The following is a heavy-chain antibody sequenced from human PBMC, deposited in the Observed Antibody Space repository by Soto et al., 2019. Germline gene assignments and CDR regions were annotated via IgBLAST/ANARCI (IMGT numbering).Heavy chain of an antibody. CDR1: GFAITTYD. CDR3: VRLFGSIDF. V-gene: IGHV1-8*01. D-gene: IGHD2-21*01. J-gene: IGHJ4*02. Sequence: SVEASCKASGFAITTYDINWVRQATGQGLEWVGWMNPKSGYTGFAQKFQGRVSMTRDTSISTAYMELSSLRSEDTAVYYCVRLFGSIDFWGQGTLVTVSS. CDR2: MNPKSGYT.